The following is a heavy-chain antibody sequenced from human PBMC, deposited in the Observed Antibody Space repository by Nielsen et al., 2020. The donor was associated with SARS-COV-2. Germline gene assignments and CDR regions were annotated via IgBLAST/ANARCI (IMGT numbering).Heavy chain of an antibody. CDR1: GFIFSTYG. CDR3: ARDRYCSGGSCQPFDY. Sequence: GESLKISCAASGFIFSTYGMHWVRQAPGKGLEWVSFISYDGSNIYHVDSVKGRFTISRDNSKNTLYLQMNSLRAEDTAVYYCARDRYCSGGSCQPFDYWGQGTLVTVSS. J-gene: IGHJ4*02. D-gene: IGHD2-15*01. V-gene: IGHV3-30*03. CDR2: ISYDGSNI.